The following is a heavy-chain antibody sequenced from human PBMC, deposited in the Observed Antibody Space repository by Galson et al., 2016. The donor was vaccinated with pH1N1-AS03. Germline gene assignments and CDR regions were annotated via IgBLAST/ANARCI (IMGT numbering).Heavy chain of an antibody. CDR1: AFSFSRHW. D-gene: IGHD3-22*01. V-gene: IGHV3-74*03. CDR2: VSSDGSRT. J-gene: IGHJ3*01. CDR3: AREGGVSESDGYYRPLDL. Sequence: SLRLSCAASAFSFSRHWMHWVRQAPGKGLVWVSRVSSDGSRTTYTDSVKGRFSISRDNAQNMLYLELNSLREEDTALYFCAREGGVSESDGYYRPLDLWGQGAMVVVS.